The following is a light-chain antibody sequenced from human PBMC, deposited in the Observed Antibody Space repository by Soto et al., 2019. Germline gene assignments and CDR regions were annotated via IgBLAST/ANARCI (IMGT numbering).Light chain of an antibody. CDR2: GAS. J-gene: IGKJ5*01. V-gene: IGKV3-20*01. CDR3: QQYGSPPLT. Sequence: EIVLTQSPGTLSLSPGERATLSCRASQSVIMNILAWYQQKPGQAPRLLIFGASSRATGIPDRFSGVGSGTDFTLIISRLQPEDFAVYYCQQYGSPPLTFGQGTRLDI. CDR1: QSVIMNI.